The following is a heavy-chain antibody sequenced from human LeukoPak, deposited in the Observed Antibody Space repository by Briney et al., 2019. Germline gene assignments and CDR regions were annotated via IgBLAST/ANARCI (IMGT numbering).Heavy chain of an antibody. CDR2: INWNGGST. CDR1: GFTFDDYG. CDR3: ARGLRYFDWSSAGDAFDI. D-gene: IGHD3-9*01. V-gene: IGHV3-20*04. J-gene: IGHJ3*02. Sequence: GGSLRLSCAASGFTFDDYGMSWVRQAPGKGLEWVSGINWNGGSTGYADSVKGRFTISRDNAKNSLYLQMNSLRAEDTALYYCARGLRYFDWSSAGDAFDIWGQGTMVTVSS.